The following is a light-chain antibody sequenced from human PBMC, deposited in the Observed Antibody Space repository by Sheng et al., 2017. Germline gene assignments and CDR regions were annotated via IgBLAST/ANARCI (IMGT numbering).Light chain of an antibody. CDR2: DDS. CDR1: NIGSKS. Sequence: SYVLTQPPSVSVAPGKTARITCGGNNIGSKSVHWYQQKPGQAPVLVVYDDSDRPSGIPERFSWLQXWEHGHPDHQQGRKAGDEADYYCQVWDSSSETVVFGGGTKLTVL. CDR3: QVWDSSSETVV. J-gene: IGLJ2*01. V-gene: IGLV3-21*03.